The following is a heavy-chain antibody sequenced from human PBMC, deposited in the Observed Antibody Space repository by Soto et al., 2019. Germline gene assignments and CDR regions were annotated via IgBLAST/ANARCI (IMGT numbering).Heavy chain of an antibody. CDR2: INHLETA. V-gene: IGHV4-30-2*01. CDR1: GASITYGAYS. D-gene: IGHD3-10*01. J-gene: IGHJ4*02. CDR3: ARGGGFDSFDY. Sequence: SETLSLTCTVSGASITYGAYSWGWIRQTPGKGLEWIGYINHLETAFYNPSFESRLTLSIDRTKNQFSLNLKSMSAADRAVYFCARGGGFDSFDYWGQGILVTVSS.